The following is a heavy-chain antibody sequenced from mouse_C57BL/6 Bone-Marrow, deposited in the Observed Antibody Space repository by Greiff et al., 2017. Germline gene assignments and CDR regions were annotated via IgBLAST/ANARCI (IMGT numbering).Heavy chain of an antibody. Sequence: EVQLVESGGGLVKPGGSLKLSCAASGFTFSSYAMSWVRQTPEKRLEWVATISDGGSYTYFPANVKGRFTISRDNAKNNLYLQMSHLKSEDTAMYYCARDRSTVVVFDDWGQGTTLAGSS. J-gene: IGHJ2*01. D-gene: IGHD1-1*01. V-gene: IGHV5-4*01. CDR1: GFTFSSYA. CDR3: ARDRSTVVVFDD. CDR2: ISDGGSYT.